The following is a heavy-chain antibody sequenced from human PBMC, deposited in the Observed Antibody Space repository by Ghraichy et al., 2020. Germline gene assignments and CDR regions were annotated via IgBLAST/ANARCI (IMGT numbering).Heavy chain of an antibody. CDR1: GYTFTSYG. CDR2: ISAYNGNT. D-gene: IGHD3-16*01. J-gene: IGHJ4*02. V-gene: IGHV1-18*01. Sequence: ASVKVSCKASGYTFTSYGISWVRQAPGQGLEWMGWISAYNGNTNYAQKLQGRVTMTTDTSTSTAYMELRSLRSDDTAVYYCATLRWGSFDRYFDYWGQGTLVTVSS. CDR3: ATLRWGSFDRYFDY.